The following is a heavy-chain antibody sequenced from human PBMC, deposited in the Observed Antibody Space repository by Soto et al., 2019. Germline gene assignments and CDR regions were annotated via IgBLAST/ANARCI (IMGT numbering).Heavy chain of an antibody. CDR2: VDGGTGQT. CDR3: ARGKGMEENYYYYGLDI. CDR1: GYTFSTYA. J-gene: IGHJ6*02. Sequence: ASVKVSCKASGYTFSTYAMHWVRQAPGQSLEWMGWVDGGTGQTKYSQRFQDRVTIARDASASTAYMELSSLRSEDTAVYYCARGKGMEENYYYYGLDIWGQGTTVTVSS. D-gene: IGHD1-1*01. V-gene: IGHV1-3*01.